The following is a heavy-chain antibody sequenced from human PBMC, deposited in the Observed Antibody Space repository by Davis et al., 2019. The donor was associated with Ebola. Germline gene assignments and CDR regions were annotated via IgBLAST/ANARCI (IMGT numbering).Heavy chain of an antibody. J-gene: IGHJ4*02. D-gene: IGHD3-10*01. CDR3: ARHVSWFGELFQPSHFDY. CDR1: GGSISSSSYY. V-gene: IGHV4-39*01. Sequence: SETLSLTCTVSGGSISSSSYYWGWIRQPPGKGLEWIGSIYYSGSTYYNPSLKSRVTISVDTSKNQFSLKLSSVTAADTAVYYCARHVSWFGELFQPSHFDYWGQGTLVTVSS. CDR2: IYYSGST.